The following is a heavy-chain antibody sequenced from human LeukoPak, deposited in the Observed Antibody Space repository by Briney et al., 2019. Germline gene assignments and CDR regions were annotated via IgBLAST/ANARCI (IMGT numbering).Heavy chain of an antibody. CDR2: IIPIFCTA. D-gene: IGHD6-6*01. CDR1: GGTFSSYA. Sequence: ASVKVSCKASGGTFSSYAISWVRQAPGQGLEWMGGIIPIFCTANYAQKFQGRVTITADESTSTAYMELSSLRSEDTAVYYCAREAPPRSSSGFYFDYWGQGTLVTVSS. J-gene: IGHJ4*02. CDR3: AREAPPRSSSGFYFDY. V-gene: IGHV1-69*13.